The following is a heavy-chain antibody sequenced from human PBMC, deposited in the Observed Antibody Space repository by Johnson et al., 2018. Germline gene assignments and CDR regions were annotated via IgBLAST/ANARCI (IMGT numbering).Heavy chain of an antibody. CDR3: AKDASPPIKYIDV. V-gene: IGHV3-9*01. J-gene: IGHJ6*03. Sequence: VQLVQSGGDLVQPGRSLRLSCVASGFTFDEYGMHWVRQVPGKGLEWVSGINWHSGRIDYADPVKGRFTISRDNAKKSLYLQMNSLKVEDSALYYCAKDASPPIKYIDVGGKETTVTVAS. D-gene: IGHD5-12*01. CDR2: INWHSGRI. CDR1: GFTFDEYG.